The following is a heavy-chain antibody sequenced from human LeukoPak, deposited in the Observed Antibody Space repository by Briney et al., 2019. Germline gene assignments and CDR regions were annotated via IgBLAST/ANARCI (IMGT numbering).Heavy chain of an antibody. CDR1: GFPFTMYY. D-gene: IGHD3-10*01. J-gene: IGHJ6*03. V-gene: IGHV1-2*02. CDR2: INPNSGGT. Sequence: WASVKVSCKASGFPFTMYYIHWVRQAPGQGLEWMGWINPNSGGTNYARKFQGRVTMTRDTSISTAYMELSRLRSDDTAVYYCARGHGRGDYYYYMDVWGKGTTVTVSS. CDR3: ARGHGRGDYYYYMDV.